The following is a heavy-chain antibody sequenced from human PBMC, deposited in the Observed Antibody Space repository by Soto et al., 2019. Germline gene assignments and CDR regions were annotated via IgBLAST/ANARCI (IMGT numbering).Heavy chain of an antibody. CDR3: AREDRDRETGLVPAAIDGMDV. CDR2: VIPIFGIP. Sequence: QVQLVQSGAEVKKPGSSVKVSCKASGGTISRYSITWVRQAPGHGLAWIGRVIPIFGIPTYAQKFQGRVTITADESTSTAYMELSSLRSEDTAVYYCAREDRDRETGLVPAAIDGMDVWGQGTTVTVSS. V-gene: IGHV1-69*08. CDR1: GGTISRYS. D-gene: IGHD2-2*01. J-gene: IGHJ6*02.